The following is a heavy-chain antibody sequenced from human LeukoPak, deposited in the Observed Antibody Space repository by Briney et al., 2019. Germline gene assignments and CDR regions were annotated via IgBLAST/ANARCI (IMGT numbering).Heavy chain of an antibody. CDR1: GFTFSSYA. J-gene: IGHJ4*02. CDR3: ARVVYGDYYSDFDY. CDR2: ISGSAGST. V-gene: IGHV3-23*01. Sequence: GGSLRLSCAASGFTFSSYAMSWVCQAPGKGLEWVSVISGSAGSTSYADSVKGRFTISRGNSKNTLYLQMSSLRAEDTAVYYCARVVYGDYYSDFDYWGQGTLVTVSS. D-gene: IGHD4-17*01.